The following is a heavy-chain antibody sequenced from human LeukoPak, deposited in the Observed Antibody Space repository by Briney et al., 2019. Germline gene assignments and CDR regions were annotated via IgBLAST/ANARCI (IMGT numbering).Heavy chain of an antibody. CDR1: GFTFSSYA. CDR2: STSSGAAT. J-gene: IGHJ4*02. CDR3: AKDRPNYYGSNGHYYKLNGDC. V-gene: IGHV3-23*01. D-gene: IGHD3-22*01. Sequence: GGSLRLSCAASGFTFSSYAMSWVRQAPGKGLEWVSSSTSSGAATYYTDSVKGRFTISRDNSDNTLYLQMNSLRAEDTAVYYCAKDRPNYYGSNGHYYKLNGDCWGQGTLVTVSS.